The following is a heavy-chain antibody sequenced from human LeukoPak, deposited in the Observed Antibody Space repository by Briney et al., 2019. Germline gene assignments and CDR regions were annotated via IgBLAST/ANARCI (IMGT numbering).Heavy chain of an antibody. Sequence: GGSLRLSCAASGFTFSSYAMTWVRQAPGKGLEWVSAFSATDGSAQYAESVGGRFTISRDNSKNTLFLQMNSLGAEDTAVYYCARAKIAAAGTGAFDVWGQGTLVTVSS. CDR2: FSATDGSA. J-gene: IGHJ3*01. CDR1: GFTFSSYA. D-gene: IGHD6-13*01. CDR3: ARAKIAAAGTGAFDV. V-gene: IGHV3-23*01.